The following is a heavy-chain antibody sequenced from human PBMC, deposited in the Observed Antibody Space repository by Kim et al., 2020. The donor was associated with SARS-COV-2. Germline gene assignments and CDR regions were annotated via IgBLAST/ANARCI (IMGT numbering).Heavy chain of an antibody. CDR2: IIPIPNIK. J-gene: IGHJ4*02. CDR3: ATDSYYGSGSSGPLFHY. CDR1: GGTFNNYG. V-gene: IGHV1-69*04. D-gene: IGHD3-10*01. Sequence: SVKVSCKASGGTFNNYGITWVRQAPGQGLEWMGRIIPIPNIKHYAQEFQGRVTITADKSTSTSYMELSSLRSDDTAVYYCATDSYYGSGSSGPLFHYWGQGTLVTVSS.